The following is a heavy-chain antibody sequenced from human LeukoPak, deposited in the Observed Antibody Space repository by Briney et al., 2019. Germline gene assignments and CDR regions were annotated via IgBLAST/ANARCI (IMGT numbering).Heavy chain of an antibody. Sequence: PGRSLRLSCAASGFTFSSYAMHWVRQAPGKGLEWVAVISYDGSNKYYADSVKGRFTISRDNSKNTLYLQMNSLRAEDTAVYYCARDRYYYDSSGYCTLDYWGQGTLVTVSS. D-gene: IGHD3-22*01. V-gene: IGHV3-30-3*01. CDR1: GFTFSSYA. CDR2: ISYDGSNK. CDR3: ARDRYYYDSSGYCTLDY. J-gene: IGHJ4*02.